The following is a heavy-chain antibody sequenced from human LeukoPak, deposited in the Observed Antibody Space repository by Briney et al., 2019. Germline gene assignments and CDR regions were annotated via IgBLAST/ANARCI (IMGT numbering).Heavy chain of an antibody. J-gene: IGHJ3*02. V-gene: IGHV3-30*03. D-gene: IGHD2-2*03. CDR1: GFTFTSYG. CDR2: MSYDGNK. CDR3: ARDPLDISRWANAFDI. Sequence: GGSLRLSCAASGFTFTSYGFHWVRQAPGKALEWVAFMSYDGNKKYGDSVKGRFTISRDNAKNTLHLQMNGLRPDDAAVYYCARDPLDISRWANAFDIWGQGTLVTVSS.